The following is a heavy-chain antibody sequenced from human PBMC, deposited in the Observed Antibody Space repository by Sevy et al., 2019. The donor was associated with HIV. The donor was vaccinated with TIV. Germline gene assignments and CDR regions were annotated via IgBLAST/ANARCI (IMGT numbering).Heavy chain of an antibody. CDR1: GGSFSGYY. Sequence: ETLSLTCAVYGGSFSGYYWSWIRQPPGKGLEWIGEINHSGSTNYNPSLKSRVTISVDTSKNQFSLKLSSVTAADTTVYYCARGRVTMVRGVKYYYYGMDVWGQGTTVTVSS. CDR3: ARGRVTMVRGVKYYYYGMDV. CDR2: INHSGST. D-gene: IGHD3-10*01. J-gene: IGHJ6*02. V-gene: IGHV4-34*01.